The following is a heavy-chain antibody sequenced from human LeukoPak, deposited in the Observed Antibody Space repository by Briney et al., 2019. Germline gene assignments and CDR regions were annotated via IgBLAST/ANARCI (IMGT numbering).Heavy chain of an antibody. CDR1: GFTFDDYG. J-gene: IGHJ4*02. V-gene: IGHV3-20*04. CDR3: ARAGGYSYGYYFDY. Sequence: GGSLRLSCAASGFTFDDYGMSWVRRAPGKGLEWVSGINWNGGSTGYADSVKGRFTISRDNAKNSLYLQMNSLRAEDTALYYCARAGGYSYGYYFDYWGQGTLVTVSS. D-gene: IGHD5-18*01. CDR2: INWNGGST.